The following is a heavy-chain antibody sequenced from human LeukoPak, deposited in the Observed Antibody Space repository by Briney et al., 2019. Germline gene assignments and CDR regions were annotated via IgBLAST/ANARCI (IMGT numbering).Heavy chain of an antibody. V-gene: IGHV3-74*01. D-gene: IGHD6-19*01. J-gene: IGHJ4*02. CDR3: ATDLGCGSGLARY. CDR1: GFTFSSYW. CDR2: VNSDGSST. Sequence: AGGSLRLSCAASGFTFSSYWMHWVRQAPGKGLVCVSRVNSDGSSTTYADSVKGRFTISRDNAKNTLYMQMNSLRAEDTAVYYCATDLGCGSGLARYWGQGTLVTVSS.